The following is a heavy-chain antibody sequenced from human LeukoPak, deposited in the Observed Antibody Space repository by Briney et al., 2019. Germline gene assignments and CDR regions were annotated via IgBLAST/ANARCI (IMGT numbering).Heavy chain of an antibody. V-gene: IGHV7-4-1*02. J-gene: IGHJ4*02. CDR1: GHPFTCYS. D-gene: IGHD6-13*01. CDR3: EIIGVSAEGY. Sequence: ASVKLSCNASGHPFTCYSIKWAPHAPAQALEWMGWINTNTGNPPYAQGSTGRFVFSLDTSVRTPHLPIRPLKAEHTAVYYCEIIGVSAEGYLGPGTLCTVSS. CDR2: INTNTGNP.